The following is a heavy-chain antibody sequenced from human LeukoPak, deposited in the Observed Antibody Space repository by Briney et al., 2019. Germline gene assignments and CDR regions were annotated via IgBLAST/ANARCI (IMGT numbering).Heavy chain of an antibody. V-gene: IGHV3-48*01. Sequence: PGGSLRLSCAASGFPFKSYAMNWVRQAPGKGLEWISYISSGVTTEHYADSVKGRFTISRDDAKNSLYLQMDSLRAEDTAVYYCARFNLGWLDPWGQGALVTVSS. J-gene: IGHJ5*02. D-gene: IGHD1-20*01. CDR3: ARFNLGWLDP. CDR1: GFPFKSYA. CDR2: ISSGVTTE.